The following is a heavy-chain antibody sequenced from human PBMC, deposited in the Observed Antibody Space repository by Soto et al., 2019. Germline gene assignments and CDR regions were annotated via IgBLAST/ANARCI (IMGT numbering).Heavy chain of an antibody. CDR2: ISGSGAST. Sequence: GGSLRLSCAASGFTFSSPAMSWVRQAPGKGLEWVSAISGSGASTYYADSVKGRFTISRDNSKNTLYLQMNSLRADDTAVYYCAKNRDGYYYSYFAYWGQGTLVTVSS. CDR3: AKNRDGYYYSYFAY. V-gene: IGHV3-23*01. D-gene: IGHD3-22*01. J-gene: IGHJ4*02. CDR1: GFTFSSPA.